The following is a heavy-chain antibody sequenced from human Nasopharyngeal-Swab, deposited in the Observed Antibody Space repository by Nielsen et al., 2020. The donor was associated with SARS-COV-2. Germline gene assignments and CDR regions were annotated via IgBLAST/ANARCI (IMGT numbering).Heavy chain of an antibody. CDR1: GFTFPNYV. CDR3: ANRRGSSWHPYCFDY. Sequence: GESLKISCAASGFTFPNYVMSWVRQAPGKGLEWVSTIGIGGDTYYTDSVKGRFTISRDNCENTLYLQMNSLRAEDTAVYYCANRRGSSWHPYCFDYWGQGTLVTVSS. CDR2: IGIGGDT. J-gene: IGHJ4*02. V-gene: IGHV3-23*01. D-gene: IGHD6-13*01.